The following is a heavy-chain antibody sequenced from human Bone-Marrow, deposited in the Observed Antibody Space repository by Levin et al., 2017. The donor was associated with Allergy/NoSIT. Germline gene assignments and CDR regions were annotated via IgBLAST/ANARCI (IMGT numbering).Heavy chain of an antibody. CDR1: GFTFSSHA. D-gene: IGHD6-25*01. CDR2: ISFDASND. Sequence: GGSLRLSCAASGFTFSSHAMYWVRQAPGKGLEWVALISFDASNDYYADSVKGRFTISRDNSKNTLSLQMNSLRHDDTAVYYCARDQRNYYYGLDVWGQGTTVIVSS. J-gene: IGHJ6*02. V-gene: IGHV3-30*14. CDR3: ARDQRNYYYGLDV.